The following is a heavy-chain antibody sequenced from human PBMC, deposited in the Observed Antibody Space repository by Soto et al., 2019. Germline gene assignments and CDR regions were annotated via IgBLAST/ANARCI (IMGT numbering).Heavy chain of an antibody. CDR1: GFTFSSYS. Sequence: GALILSCAASGFTFSSYSMNWVRQAPGKGLEWVSSISSSSSYIYYADSVKGRFTISRDNAKNSLYLQMNSLRAEDTAVYYCARGGASNNWFDPWGQGTLVTVSS. D-gene: IGHD3-16*01. J-gene: IGHJ5*02. CDR2: ISSSSSYI. V-gene: IGHV3-21*01. CDR3: ARGGASNNWFDP.